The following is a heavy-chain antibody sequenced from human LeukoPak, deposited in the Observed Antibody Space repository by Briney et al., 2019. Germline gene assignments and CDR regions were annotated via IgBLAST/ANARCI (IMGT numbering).Heavy chain of an antibody. CDR3: TTVGSLWFGELYSRFDY. D-gene: IGHD3-10*01. CDR1: GFTFNTYW. V-gene: IGHV3-74*01. CDR2: INSDGSST. Sequence: PGGSLRLSCAASGFTFNTYWMHWVRQAPGKGLVWVSRINSDGSSTTYYADSVKGRFTISRDNAKNTLYLEMNSLKTEDTAVYYCTTVGSLWFGELYSRFDYWGQGTLVTVSS. J-gene: IGHJ4*02.